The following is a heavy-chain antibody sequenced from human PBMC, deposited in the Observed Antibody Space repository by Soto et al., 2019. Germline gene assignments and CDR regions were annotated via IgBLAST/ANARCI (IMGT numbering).Heavy chain of an antibody. CDR3: ARDWEYYYDSSGYSEYYYYYGMDV. Sequence: PGGSLRLSCAASGFTFSSYSMNWVRQAPGKGLEWVSYISSSSSTIYYADSVKGRFTISRDNAKNSLYLQMNSLRDEDTAVYYCARDWEYYYDSSGYSEYYYYYGMDVWGQGTTVTVSS. V-gene: IGHV3-48*02. CDR2: ISSSSSTI. CDR1: GFTFSSYS. J-gene: IGHJ6*02. D-gene: IGHD3-22*01.